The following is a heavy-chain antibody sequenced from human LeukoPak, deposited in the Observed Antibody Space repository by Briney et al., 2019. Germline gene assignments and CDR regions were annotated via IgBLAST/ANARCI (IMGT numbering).Heavy chain of an antibody. CDR3: ARDYYDSSGFFVYYYGMDV. J-gene: IGHJ6*02. CDR2: ISYDGNNK. V-gene: IGHV3-30-3*01. D-gene: IGHD3-22*01. Sequence: GGSLRLSCAASGLTGSHNYVSWVRQAPGKGLEWVAVISYDGNNKYYADSVKGRFTISRDNSKNTLYLQMNSLRAEDTAVYYCARDYYDSSGFFVYYYGMDVWGQGTTVTVSS. CDR1: GLTGSHNY.